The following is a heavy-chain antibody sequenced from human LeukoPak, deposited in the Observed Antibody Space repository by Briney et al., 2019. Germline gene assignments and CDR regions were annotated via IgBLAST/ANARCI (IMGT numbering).Heavy chain of an antibody. J-gene: IGHJ5*02. CDR2: ISSSGSNI. CDR3: ARGLSGYDILTGYRNWFDP. V-gene: IGHV3-48*03. Sequence: GGSLRLSCAASGFTFSSYEVNWVRQAPGKGLEWVSYISSSGSNIYYADSVKGRFTISRDNAKNSLYLQMNSVRAAHTAVYYCARGLSGYDILTGYRNWFDPWGQGTLVTVSS. CDR1: GFTFSSYE. D-gene: IGHD3-9*01.